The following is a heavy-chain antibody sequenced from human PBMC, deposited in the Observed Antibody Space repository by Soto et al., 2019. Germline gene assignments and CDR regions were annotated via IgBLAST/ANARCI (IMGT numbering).Heavy chain of an antibody. J-gene: IGHJ4*02. CDR3: AKDLGFEGSWYYFDY. Sequence: GGSLRLSCAASGFTFSSYAMSWVRQAPGKGLEWVSAISGSGGSTYYADSVKGRFTISRDNSKNTLYLQMNSLRAEDTAVYYCAKDLGFEGSWYYFDYWGQGTLVTVSS. V-gene: IGHV3-23*01. D-gene: IGHD6-13*01. CDR1: GFTFSSYA. CDR2: ISGSGGST.